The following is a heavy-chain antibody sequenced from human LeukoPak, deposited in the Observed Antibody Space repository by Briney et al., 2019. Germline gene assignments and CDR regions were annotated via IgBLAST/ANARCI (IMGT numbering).Heavy chain of an antibody. CDR3: AKEVGYYDSSGYHYYFDH. Sequence: GGSLRLSCAASGFTFSSYEMNWVRQAPGKGLEWVAFIRYDGSNKYYADSVKGRVSISRDNSKNTLYLQMSSLRAEDTAVYYCAKEVGYYDSSGYHYYFDHWGQGTLVTVSS. J-gene: IGHJ4*02. D-gene: IGHD3-22*01. CDR1: GFTFSSYE. CDR2: IRYDGSNK. V-gene: IGHV3-30*02.